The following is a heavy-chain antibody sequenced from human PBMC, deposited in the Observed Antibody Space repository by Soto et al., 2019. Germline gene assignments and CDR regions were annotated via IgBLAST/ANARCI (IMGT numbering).Heavy chain of an antibody. V-gene: IGHV4-59*01. CDR2: IYYGGST. J-gene: IGHJ5*02. D-gene: IGHD3-10*01. Sequence: PSETLSLTCNVSDDFITSFDWSWIRQPPGKGLEWIGYIYYGGSTNYSPSLENRVTISVDTSKNQFSLQLRSVTPADTAVYYCARDLFTYGSSTMRWFDPWGQGTLVTVSS. CDR3: ARDLFTYGSSTMRWFDP. CDR1: DDFITSFD.